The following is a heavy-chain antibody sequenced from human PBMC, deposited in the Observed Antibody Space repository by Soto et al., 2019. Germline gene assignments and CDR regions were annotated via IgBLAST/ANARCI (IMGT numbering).Heavy chain of an antibody. CDR1: GYSFAGYW. Sequence: GESLKISCKGSGYSFAGYWITWVRQKPGKGLEWMERIDPSDSQTYYSPSFRGHVTISVTKSITTVFLQWSSLRASDTAMYYCARQIYDSDTGPNFQYYFDSWGQGTPVTVSS. D-gene: IGHD3-22*01. CDR3: ARQIYDSDTGPNFQYYFDS. CDR2: IDPSDSQT. J-gene: IGHJ4*02. V-gene: IGHV5-10-1*01.